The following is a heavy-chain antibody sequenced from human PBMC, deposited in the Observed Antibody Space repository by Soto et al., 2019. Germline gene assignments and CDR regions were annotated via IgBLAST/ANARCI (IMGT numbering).Heavy chain of an antibody. Sequence: GGSLRLSCAGSGLTLRSYAMTWIRQTPEKGLEWVSTISGRSGVPSYADSVNGRFTVSRDNSKNTLYLQMNSLRPDDTAIYYCAKGGPFTGGFDPWGQGT. CDR3: AKGGPFTGGFDP. V-gene: IGHV3-23*01. D-gene: IGHD3-16*01. J-gene: IGHJ5*02. CDR2: ISGRSGVP. CDR1: GLTLRSYA.